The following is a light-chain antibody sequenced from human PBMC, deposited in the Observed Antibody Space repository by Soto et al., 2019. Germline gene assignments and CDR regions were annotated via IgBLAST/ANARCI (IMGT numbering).Light chain of an antibody. CDR1: QSVSSNY. Sequence: IVLTQSPGTLSLSPGERATLSCRASQSVSSNYLAWYQQKSGQAPRLLIYGASSRATGIPDRFSGSGSGTDFTLTISRLEPEDFAVYYCQEYGSSTMYTFGQGTKLEIK. V-gene: IGKV3-20*01. J-gene: IGKJ2*01. CDR2: GAS. CDR3: QEYGSSTMYT.